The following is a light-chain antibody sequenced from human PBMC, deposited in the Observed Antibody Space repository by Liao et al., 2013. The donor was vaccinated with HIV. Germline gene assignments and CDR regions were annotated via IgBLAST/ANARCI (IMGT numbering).Light chain of an antibody. CDR2: QDN. V-gene: IGLV3-1*01. CDR1: NLGEKS. J-gene: IGLJ1*01. Sequence: SYDLTQPPSVSVFSGQTASISCSGDNLGEKSASWYQQRPGQSPVLVIYQDNKRPSGIPERFSGSNYGNTATLTISGTQAMDEADYYCQVWDSSSDHLVFGTGTKVTVL. CDR3: QVWDSSSDHLV.